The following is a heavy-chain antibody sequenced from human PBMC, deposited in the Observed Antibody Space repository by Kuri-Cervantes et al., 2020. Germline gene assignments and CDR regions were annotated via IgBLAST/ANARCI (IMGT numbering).Heavy chain of an antibody. D-gene: IGHD3-3*01. J-gene: IGHJ4*02. V-gene: IGHV1-2*02. CDR1: GYTFTGYY. Sequence: ASVKVSCKASGYTFTGYYMHWVRQAPGQGLEWTGWINPNSGGTNYAQKFQGRVTMTRDTSISTAYMELSRLRSDDTAVYYCARDRGFGDENDYWGQGTLVTVSS. CDR3: ARDRGFGDENDY. CDR2: INPNSGGT.